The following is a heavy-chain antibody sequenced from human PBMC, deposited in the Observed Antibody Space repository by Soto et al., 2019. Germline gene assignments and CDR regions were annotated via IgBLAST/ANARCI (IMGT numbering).Heavy chain of an antibody. CDR1: RFSFSSFG. CDR3: AKERDEWRVPTPFDY. J-gene: IGHJ4*02. Sequence: QVQLVESGGGVVQPGRSLSLSCGASRFSFSSFGMHWVRQTPGKGPEWVAFISYDGSEKKYADSVKCRFTISRDKSGNTMYLQMNSLTPEDTAVYYCAKERDEWRVPTPFDYWGQGTLVTVSS. V-gene: IGHV3-30*18. D-gene: IGHD2-2*01. CDR2: ISYDGSEK.